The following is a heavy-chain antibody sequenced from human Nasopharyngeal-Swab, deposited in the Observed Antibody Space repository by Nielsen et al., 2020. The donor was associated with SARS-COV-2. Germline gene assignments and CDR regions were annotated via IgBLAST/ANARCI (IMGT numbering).Heavy chain of an antibody. V-gene: IGHV3-53*01. CDR3: ARDQYGDYGDY. CDR2: IYSGGST. Sequence: VRQAPGKGLEWVSVIYSGGSTYYADSVEGRFTISRDNSKNTLYLQMNSLRAEDTAVYYCARDQYGDYGDYWGQGTLVTVS. J-gene: IGHJ4*02. D-gene: IGHD4-17*01.